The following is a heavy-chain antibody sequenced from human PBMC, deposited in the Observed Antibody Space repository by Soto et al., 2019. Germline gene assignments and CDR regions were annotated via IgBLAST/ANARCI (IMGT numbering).Heavy chain of an antibody. Sequence: SETLSLTCAVYGGSFRGYYWSWIRQPPGKGLEWIGEINHSGSTNYNPSLKSRVTISVDTSKNQFSLKLSSVTAADRAVYYCARGEAYWFDPWGQGTLVTVSS. V-gene: IGHV4-34*01. CDR1: GGSFRGYY. CDR3: ARGEAYWFDP. CDR2: INHSGST. J-gene: IGHJ5*02.